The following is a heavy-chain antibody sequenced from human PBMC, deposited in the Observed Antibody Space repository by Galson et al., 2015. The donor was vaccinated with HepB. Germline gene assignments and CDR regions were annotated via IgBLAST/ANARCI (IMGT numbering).Heavy chain of an antibody. J-gene: IGHJ4*02. CDR2: IYYSGST. V-gene: IGHV4-30-4*01. Sequence: TLSLTCTVSGGSISSGDYYWSWIRQPPGKGLEWIGYIYYSGSTYYNPSLKSRVTISVDTSKNQFSLKLSSVTAADTAVYYCARGAVTTPFDYWGQGTLVTVSS. CDR1: GGSISSGDYY. CDR3: ARGAVTTPFDY. D-gene: IGHD4-17*01.